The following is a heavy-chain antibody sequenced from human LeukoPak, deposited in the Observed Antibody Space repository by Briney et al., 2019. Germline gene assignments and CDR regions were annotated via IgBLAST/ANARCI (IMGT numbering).Heavy chain of an antibody. CDR1: AFTFSSYG. CDR3: AKDQWGMATVAKNGGTFDY. J-gene: IGHJ4*02. CDR2: IRYDGSDA. V-gene: IGHV3-30*02. Sequence: GGSLRLSCVASAFTFSSYGMHWVRQAPGKGVEWVAFIRYDGSDASYADSVKGRLTISRDNSKDTLYLHMNSLKTEDTAVYYCAKDQWGMATVAKNGGTFDYRGQGTLVTVSS. D-gene: IGHD5-24*01.